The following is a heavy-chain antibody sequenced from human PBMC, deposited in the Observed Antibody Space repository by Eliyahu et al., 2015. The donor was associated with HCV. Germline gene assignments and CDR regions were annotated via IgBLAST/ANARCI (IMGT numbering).Heavy chain of an antibody. V-gene: IGHV3-20*04. CDR3: ARAEPYYYDSSGQGYYFDY. J-gene: IGHJ4*02. Sequence: EVQLVESGGGVVRPGGSLRLSCAASGFTFDDYGMXWVRQAPGKGLEWVSGINWNGGSTGYADSVKGRFTISRDNAKNSLYLQMNSLRAEDTALYYCARAEPYYYDSSGQGYYFDYWGQGTLVTVSS. CDR1: GFTFDDYG. CDR2: INWNGGST. D-gene: IGHD3-22*01.